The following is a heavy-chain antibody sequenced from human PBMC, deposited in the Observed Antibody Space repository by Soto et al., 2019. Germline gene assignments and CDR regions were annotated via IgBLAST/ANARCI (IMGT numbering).Heavy chain of an antibody. Sequence: ASVLVYCSGSGYTHHEVSCQWVRQAPGKGLEWMGGFEPEEGQPKYAHKVHGRGTITECASTDTAYMELSIPTQEDAAVNYCRTIDCIRGWGQGTRVTVAS. J-gene: IGHJ6*02. V-gene: IGHV1-24*01. CDR3: RTIDCIRG. CDR1: GYTHHEVS. D-gene: IGHD2-21*02. CDR2: FEPEEGQP.